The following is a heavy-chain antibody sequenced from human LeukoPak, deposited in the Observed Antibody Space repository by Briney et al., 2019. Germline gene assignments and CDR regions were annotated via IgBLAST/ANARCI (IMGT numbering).Heavy chain of an antibody. J-gene: IGHJ3*02. Sequence: PGGSLRLSCAASGFTFDDYAIHWVRQAPGKGPEWVSGISWNSGSIGYADSVKGRFTISRDNAKNSLYLQMNSLRAEDTALYYCAKTLIRTGAFDIWGQGTMVTVSS. CDR2: ISWNSGSI. D-gene: IGHD3/OR15-3a*01. V-gene: IGHV3-9*01. CDR3: AKTLIRTGAFDI. CDR1: GFTFDDYA.